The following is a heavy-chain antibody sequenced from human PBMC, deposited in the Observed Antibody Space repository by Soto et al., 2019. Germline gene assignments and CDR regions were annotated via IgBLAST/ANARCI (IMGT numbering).Heavy chain of an antibody. V-gene: IGHV1-18*01. Sequence: QVQLVQSGAEVKKPEASVKVSCKASGYTFTSYGISWVRQAPGQGLEWMGWISAYNGNTNYAQKLQGRVTMTTDTSTSTAYMELRSLRSDDTAVYYCASHPSTVTTEIYYYYYGMDVWGQGTTVTVSS. J-gene: IGHJ6*02. CDR1: GYTFTSYG. CDR3: ASHPSTVTTEIYYYYYGMDV. D-gene: IGHD4-17*01. CDR2: ISAYNGNT.